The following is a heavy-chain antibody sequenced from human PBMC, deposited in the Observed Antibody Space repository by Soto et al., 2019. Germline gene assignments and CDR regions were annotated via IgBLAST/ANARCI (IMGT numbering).Heavy chain of an antibody. CDR3: ARDLYSTYPSDAFNV. D-gene: IGHD2-21*01. V-gene: IGHV3-33*01. CDR2: IWFDGSKQ. Sequence: PGGSLRLSCVASGFTFSKYNMHWVRQAPGKGLEWVAIIWFDGSKQYYADPVQGRFTISRDNSRNILYLQMNGLRAEDTAVYHCARDLYSTYPSDAFNVWGQGTSVTVSS. J-gene: IGHJ3*01. CDR1: GFTFSKYN.